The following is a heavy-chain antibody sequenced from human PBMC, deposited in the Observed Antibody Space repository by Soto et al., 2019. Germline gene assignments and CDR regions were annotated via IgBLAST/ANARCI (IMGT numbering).Heavy chain of an antibody. CDR1: GFNFSNYG. CDR2: ISYDESHE. V-gene: IGHV3-30*18. D-gene: IGHD2-8*01. Sequence: QVQLVESGGGVVQPGRSLRISCAASGFNFSNYGMHWVRQTPGKGLEWVAGISYDESHEFYTDSVKGRLTISRDNSKNTLYLQMNSLKTEETAMYYCAKEPKCCTIGSQFLDHWFEPWGQGTLFTVSS. CDR3: AKEPKCCTIGSQFLDHWFEP. J-gene: IGHJ5*02.